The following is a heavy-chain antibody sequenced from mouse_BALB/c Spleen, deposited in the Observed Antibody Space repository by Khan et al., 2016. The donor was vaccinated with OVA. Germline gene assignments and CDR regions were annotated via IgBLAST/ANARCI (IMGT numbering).Heavy chain of an antibody. J-gene: IGHJ3*01. CDR1: GFSLNNYS. CDR3: ARRGNDYGREALFAY. D-gene: IGHD2-4*01. Sequence: QVQLKQSGPGLVQPSQSLSITCTVSGFSLNNYSIHWVRQSPGKGLEWLGVIGSAGSTDYNAAYISRLTINKDNYRSQVFFKMNSLQPNDTAINYCARRGNDYGREALFAYLGHGTLVTVSA. V-gene: IGHV2-2*02. CDR2: IGSAGST.